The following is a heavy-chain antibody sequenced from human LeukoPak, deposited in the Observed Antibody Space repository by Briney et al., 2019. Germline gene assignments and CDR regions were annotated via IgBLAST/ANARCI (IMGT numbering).Heavy chain of an antibody. J-gene: IGHJ4*02. CDR2: ISGSGGST. CDR3: AKTVFPLYYYDSSGYYPYDY. Sequence: PGGSLRLSCAASGFTFSSYGMSWVRQAPGKGLEWVSAISGSGGSTYYADSVKGRFIISRDNSKNTLYLQMNSLRAEDTAVYYCAKTVFPLYYYDSSGYYPYDYWGQGTLVTVSS. CDR1: GFTFSSYG. V-gene: IGHV3-23*01. D-gene: IGHD3-22*01.